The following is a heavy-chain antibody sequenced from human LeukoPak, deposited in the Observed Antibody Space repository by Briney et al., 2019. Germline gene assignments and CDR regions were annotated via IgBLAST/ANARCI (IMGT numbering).Heavy chain of an antibody. CDR1: GFIFSRYT. CDR2: ISATSAYI. V-gene: IGHV3-21*01. J-gene: IGHJ4*02. CDR3: ARSGYSSTWYLQNFELDY. Sequence: GGSLRLSCVTSGFIFSRYTMNWVRQAPGKGLEWVSSISATSAYIFYAASVKGRFTISRDNAKNSLYLQMNSLRAEDTAVYFCARSGYSSTWYLQNFELDYWGQGTLVTVSS. D-gene: IGHD2-2*01.